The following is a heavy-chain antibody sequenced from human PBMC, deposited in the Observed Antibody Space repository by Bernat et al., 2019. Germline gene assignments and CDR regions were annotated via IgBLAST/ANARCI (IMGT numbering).Heavy chain of an antibody. CDR1: GGTFSSYA. D-gene: IGHD2-8*01. CDR3: ASHDEYCTNGVCYHY. J-gene: IGHJ4*02. Sequence: QVQLVQSGAEVKKPGSSVKVSCKASGGTFSSYAISWVRQAPGQGLEWMGRIIPILGIANYAQKFQGRVTITADKSTSTAYMELSSLRSEDTAVYCCASHDEYCTNGVCYHYWGQGTLVTVSS. V-gene: IGHV1-69*04. CDR2: IIPILGIA.